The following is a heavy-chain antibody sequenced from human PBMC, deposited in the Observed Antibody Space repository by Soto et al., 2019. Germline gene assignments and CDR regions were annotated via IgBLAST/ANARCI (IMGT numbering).Heavy chain of an antibody. J-gene: IGHJ4*02. CDR1: GPSLLSGGDY. CDR3: ARRLDWLSPFDY. Sequence: PFEAQSLNWSFPGPSLLSGGDYWRRNRQPPGKGLEWIGYIYYSGSTYYNPSLKSRVTISVDTSKNQFSLKLSSVTAADTAVYYCARRLDWLSPFDYWGQGTRVTVS. CDR2: IYYSGST. V-gene: IGHV4-30-4*01. D-gene: IGHD3-9*01.